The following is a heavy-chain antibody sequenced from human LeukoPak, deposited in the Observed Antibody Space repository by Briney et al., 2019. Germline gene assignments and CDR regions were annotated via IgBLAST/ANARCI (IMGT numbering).Heavy chain of an antibody. CDR1: GFTFGDYY. V-gene: IGHV3-11*05. J-gene: IGHJ6*02. CDR3: ARDRTRSTSYYGMDV. Sequence: KPGGSLRLSCAASGFTFGDYYMSWIRQAPGKGLEWVSYISGSSTFTNYADSVKGRFTISRDNANNSLYLQMNSLRAEDTAVYYCARDRTRSTSYYGMDVWGQGTTVTVSS. CDR2: ISGSSTFT. D-gene: IGHD3-10*01.